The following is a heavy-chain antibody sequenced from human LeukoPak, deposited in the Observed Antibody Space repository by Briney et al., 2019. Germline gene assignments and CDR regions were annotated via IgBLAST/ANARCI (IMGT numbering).Heavy chain of an antibody. CDR2: ISAYNGNT. Sequence: ASVKVSCKASGYTFTSYGISWVRQAPGQGFEGMGGISAYNGNTNYAQKLQGRVTMTTDTSTSTAYMELRSLRSDDTAVYYCAIFHGDTDSYFDYWGQGTLVTVSS. CDR1: GYTFTSYG. J-gene: IGHJ4*02. D-gene: IGHD4-17*01. V-gene: IGHV1-18*01. CDR3: AIFHGDTDSYFDY.